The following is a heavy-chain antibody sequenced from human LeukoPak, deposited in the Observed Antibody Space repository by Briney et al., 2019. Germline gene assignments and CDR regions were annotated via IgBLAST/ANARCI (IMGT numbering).Heavy chain of an antibody. V-gene: IGHV3-21*01. D-gene: IGHD1-26*01. Sequence: GGSLRLSCAASGFTFSSYAMSWVRQAPGKGLEWVASISSSSSYIYYADSVKGRFTISRDNAKNPLYLQMNSLRAEDTAVYYCARSNSLVGATALQYNWFDPWGQGTLVTVSS. CDR2: ISSSSSYI. CDR3: ARSNSLVGATALQYNWFDP. CDR1: GFTFSSYA. J-gene: IGHJ5*02.